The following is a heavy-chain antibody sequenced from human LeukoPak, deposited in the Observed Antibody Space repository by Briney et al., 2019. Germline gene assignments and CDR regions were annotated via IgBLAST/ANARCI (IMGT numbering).Heavy chain of an antibody. Sequence: GESLKISCKGSGHSFTSYWIGRVRQMPGKGLEWMGIIYPGDSDTRYSPSFQGQVTISADKSISTAYLQWSSLKASDTAMYYCARVAGGEWALLLTFVYWGQRTLVTVSS. J-gene: IGHJ4*02. D-gene: IGHD1-26*01. CDR3: ARVAGGEWALLLTFVY. CDR2: IYPGDSDT. V-gene: IGHV5-51*01. CDR1: GHSFTSYW.